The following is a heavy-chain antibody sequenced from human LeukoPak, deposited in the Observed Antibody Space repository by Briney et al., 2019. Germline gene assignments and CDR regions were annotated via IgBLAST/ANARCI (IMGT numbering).Heavy chain of an antibody. J-gene: IGHJ5*02. CDR1: GYSFTVNW. CDR2: IYHGDSDT. D-gene: IGHD2-21*02. V-gene: IGHV5-51*01. Sequence: GEPLKISCKASGYSFTVNWIGWVRQMPGKGLEWMGIIYHGDSDTKYSPSFQGQVTISADKSISTAYLQWTSLKASDTAMYYCARTQIAYCGGDCYSGFDPWGQGTLVTVSS. CDR3: ARTQIAYCGGDCYSGFDP.